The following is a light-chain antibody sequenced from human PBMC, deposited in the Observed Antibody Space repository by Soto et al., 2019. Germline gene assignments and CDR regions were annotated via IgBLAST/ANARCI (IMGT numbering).Light chain of an antibody. CDR3: SSYRNSSTLYV. Sequence: QSVLTQPRPVSGSPGQSVTISCTETSSDVGGYNYVSWYQQHPGKAPKLMIYDVSKRPSGVPDRFSASKSGNTASLTISGLQAEDEADYQCSSYRNSSTLYVFGTGTKVTVL. V-gene: IGLV2-11*01. J-gene: IGLJ1*01. CDR2: DVS. CDR1: SSDVGGYNY.